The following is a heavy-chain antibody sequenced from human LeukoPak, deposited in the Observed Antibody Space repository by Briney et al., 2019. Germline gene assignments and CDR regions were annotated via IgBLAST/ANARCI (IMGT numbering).Heavy chain of an antibody. D-gene: IGHD6-19*01. CDR2: IYYNGNT. CDR1: GGSIGGHTFY. V-gene: IGHV4-39*01. Sequence: SETLSLTCNVSGGSIGGHTFYWDWIRQPPGKGLEWIATIYYNGNTSYNPSLKSRVAISIDMSKSQFSLHLSSVSAADTAVYYCARLTALAGHRGAFDIWGPGTMVTVSS. J-gene: IGHJ3*02. CDR3: ARLTALAGHRGAFDI.